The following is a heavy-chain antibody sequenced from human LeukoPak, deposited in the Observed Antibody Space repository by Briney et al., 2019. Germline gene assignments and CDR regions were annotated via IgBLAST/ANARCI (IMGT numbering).Heavy chain of an antibody. CDR1: GFIVSSKY. CDR3: ARESVAATGVNFDY. Sequence: PGGSLRLSCAASGFIVSSKYMSWVRQAPGKGLEWVSVIYSGGSTYYAASVEGRFTISRDNSKNTVYLQMNSLRVEDTAVYYCARESVAATGVNFDYWGQGTLVTVSS. V-gene: IGHV3-53*01. J-gene: IGHJ4*02. D-gene: IGHD5-12*01. CDR2: IYSGGST.